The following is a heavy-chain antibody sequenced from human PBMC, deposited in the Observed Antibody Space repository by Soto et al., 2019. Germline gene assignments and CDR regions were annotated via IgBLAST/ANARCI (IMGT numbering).Heavy chain of an antibody. J-gene: IGHJ4*02. V-gene: IGHV1-69*01. CDR3: GRDLGMGATTTGVY. CDR1: GGTFSSYA. CDR2: IIPIFGTA. Sequence: QVQLVQSGAEVKKPGSSVKVSCKASGGTFSSYAISWVRQAPGQGLEWMGGIIPIFGTANYAQKFQGRVTSTADQSTSTACMELSSPTSEDTGVYYCGRDLGMGATTTGVYWGQGTLVTVSS. D-gene: IGHD1-26*01.